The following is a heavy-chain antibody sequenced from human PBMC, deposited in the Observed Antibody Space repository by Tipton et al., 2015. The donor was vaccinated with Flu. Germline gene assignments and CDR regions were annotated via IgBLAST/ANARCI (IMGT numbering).Heavy chain of an antibody. V-gene: IGHV4-59*01. Sequence: TLSLTCTVSGGSISRYYWSWIRQPPGKGLEWIGYIYYSGSTNYNPSLKSRVTISVDTSKNQFSLKLSSVTAADTAVYYCARFYGSGSYYYYYYGMDVWGQGTTVTVSS. CDR2: IYYSGST. J-gene: IGHJ6*02. CDR3: ARFYGSGSYYYYYYGMDV. CDR1: GGSISRYY. D-gene: IGHD3-10*01.